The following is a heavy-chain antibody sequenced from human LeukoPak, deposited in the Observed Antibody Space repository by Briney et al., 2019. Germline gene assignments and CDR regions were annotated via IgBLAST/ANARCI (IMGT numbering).Heavy chain of an antibody. CDR3: ARSLWFGELLWHYYYYMDV. CDR1: GGSISSSSYY. CDR2: IYYSGST. J-gene: IGHJ6*03. D-gene: IGHD3-10*01. V-gene: IGHV4-39*07. Sequence: PSETLSLTCTVSGGSISSSSYYWGWIRQPPGKGLEWIGSIYYSGSTYYNPSLKSRVTISVDTSKDQFSLKLSSVTAADTAVYYCARSLWFGELLWHYYYYMDVWGKGTTVTVSS.